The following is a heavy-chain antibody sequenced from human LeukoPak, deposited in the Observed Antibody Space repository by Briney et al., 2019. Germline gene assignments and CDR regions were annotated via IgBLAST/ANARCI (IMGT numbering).Heavy chain of an antibody. J-gene: IGHJ4*02. CDR2: IYYSGSS. V-gene: IGHV4-39*01. CDR3: ASSFDY. Sequence: KPSETLSPTCTVSGGSISSSSYYWGWIRQPPGKGLEWIGSIYYSGSSYYNPSLKSRVTISVDTSKNQFSLKLNFVTAADTAVYYCASSFDYWGQGTLVTVSS. CDR1: GGSISSSSYY.